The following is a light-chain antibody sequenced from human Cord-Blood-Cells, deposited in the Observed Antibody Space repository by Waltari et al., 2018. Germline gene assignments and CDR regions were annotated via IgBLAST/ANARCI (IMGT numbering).Light chain of an antibody. V-gene: IGKV3-15*01. Sequence: EIVMTQSPVPLSVSPGERATLSCRASQSVSSNLAWYQQKPGQAPRLLIYGAPTRATGIPARFSGSGSGTEFTLTISSLQSEDFAVYYCQQYNNWPPITFGQGTRLEIK. CDR3: QQYNNWPPIT. CDR2: GAP. J-gene: IGKJ5*01. CDR1: QSVSSN.